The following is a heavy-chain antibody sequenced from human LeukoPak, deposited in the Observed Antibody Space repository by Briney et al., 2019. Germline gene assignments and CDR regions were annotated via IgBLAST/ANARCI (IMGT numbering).Heavy chain of an antibody. V-gene: IGHV1-8*01. CDR3: ARDFYTAMETTDFDY. J-gene: IGHJ4*02. CDR1: GYTFTSYD. CDR2: MNPNSGNT. Sequence: GASVKVSCKASGYTFTSYDINWVRQATGQGLEWMGWMNPNSGNTGCAQKFQGRVTMTRNTSISTAYMELSSLRSEDTAVYYCARDFYTAMETTDFDYWGQGTLVTVSS. D-gene: IGHD5-18*01.